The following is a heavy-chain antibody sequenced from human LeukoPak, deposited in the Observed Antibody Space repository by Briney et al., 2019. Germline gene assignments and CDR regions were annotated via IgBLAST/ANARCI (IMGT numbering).Heavy chain of an antibody. CDR2: IIPILGIA. V-gene: IGHV1-69*04. CDR3: AREGIAVALDY. D-gene: IGHD6-19*01. CDR1: GGTFSSYA. Sequence: ASVKVSCKASGGTFSSYAISWVRQAPGQGLEWMGRIIPILGIANYAQKFQGRVTITADKSTSTAYMELRSLRSEDTAVYYCAREGIAVALDYWGQGTLVTVSS. J-gene: IGHJ4*02.